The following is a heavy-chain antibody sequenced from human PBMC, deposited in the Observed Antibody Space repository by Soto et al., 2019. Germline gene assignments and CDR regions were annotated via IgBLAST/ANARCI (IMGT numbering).Heavy chain of an antibody. CDR3: AKVGAAAAEFDY. CDR2: ISGSVVSP. Sequence: GGSLRLSCAASGFTFSSYAMSWVRQAPGKGLEWVSAISGSVVSPYYADSVKGRFTISRDNSKNTLYLQMNSLRAEDTAVYYCAKVGAAAAEFDYWGQGTLVTVSS. J-gene: IGHJ4*02. D-gene: IGHD6-13*01. V-gene: IGHV3-23*01. CDR1: GFTFSSYA.